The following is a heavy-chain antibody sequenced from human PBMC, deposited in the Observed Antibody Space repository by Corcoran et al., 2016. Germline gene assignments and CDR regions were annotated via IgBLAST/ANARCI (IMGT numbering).Heavy chain of an antibody. V-gene: IGHV5-51*01. CDR1: GYSFTSYW. CDR2: IYPGDSDT. D-gene: IGHD4-4*01. J-gene: IGHJ4*02. CDR3: ARGVGLTTVTTAVDY. Sequence: EVQLVQSGAEVKKPGESLKISCKGSGYSFTSYWIGWVRQMPGKGLEWMGIIYPGDSDTRYSPSFQGQVTISADKSISTAYLQWSSMKASDAAMYYCARGVGLTTVTTAVDYWGQGTLVTVSS.